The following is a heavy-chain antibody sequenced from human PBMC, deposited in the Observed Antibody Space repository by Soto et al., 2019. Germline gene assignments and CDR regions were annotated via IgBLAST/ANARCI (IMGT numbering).Heavy chain of an antibody. Sequence: SVKVSCKASGGTFSSYAISWVRQAPGQGLEWMGGIIPIFGTANYAQKFQGRVTITADESTSTAYMELSSLRSEDTAVYYCARAGPSTMVRGVITYGMDVWGQGTTVTVSS. CDR3: ARAGPSTMVRGVITYGMDV. CDR2: IIPIFGTA. J-gene: IGHJ6*02. CDR1: GGTFSSYA. V-gene: IGHV1-69*13. D-gene: IGHD3-10*01.